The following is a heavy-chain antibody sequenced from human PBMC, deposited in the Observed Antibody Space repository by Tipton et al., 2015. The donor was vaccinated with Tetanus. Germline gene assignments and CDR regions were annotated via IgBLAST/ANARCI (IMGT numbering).Heavy chain of an antibody. J-gene: IGHJ5*02. CDR3: ARDLGSSGWPNWFDP. V-gene: IGHV4-59*01. Sequence: TLSLTCTVSGGSISSYYWSWIRQPPGKGLEWIGYIYYSGSTNYNPSLKSRVTISVDTSKNQFSLKLSSVTAADTAVYYCARDLGSSGWPNWFDPWGQGTLVTVSS. CDR1: GGSISSYY. CDR2: IYYSGST. D-gene: IGHD6-19*01.